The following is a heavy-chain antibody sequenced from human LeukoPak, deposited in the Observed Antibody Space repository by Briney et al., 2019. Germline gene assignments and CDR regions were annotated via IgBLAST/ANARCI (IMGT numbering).Heavy chain of an antibody. CDR2: IYLGDSDT. V-gene: IGHV5-51*01. J-gene: IGHJ6*02. CDR3: ARQRWQGAPIGMDV. D-gene: IGHD4-23*01. Sequence: GGSPQISRQGSGSLFTSYLIGWVRPVPGKGLEWMGIIYLGDSDTIYSPSFQAQVTISADKSTSTAYLQWRSLKASDAAMYYCARQRWQGAPIGMDVWGQGTAITVSS. CDR1: GSLFTSYL.